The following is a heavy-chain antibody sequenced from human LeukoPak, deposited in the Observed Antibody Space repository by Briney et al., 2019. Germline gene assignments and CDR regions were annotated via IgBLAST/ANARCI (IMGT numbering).Heavy chain of an antibody. V-gene: IGHV3-30*18. CDR3: AKSSLRRITMVRGVTGGGFDY. Sequence: GGSLRLSCAASGFTFSSYGMHWVRQAPGKGLEWVAVISYDGSNKYYADSVKGRFTISRDNSKNTLYLQMNSLRAEDTAVYYCAKSSLRRITMVRGVTGGGFDYWGQGTLVTVSS. J-gene: IGHJ4*02. CDR1: GFTFSSYG. CDR2: ISYDGSNK. D-gene: IGHD3-10*01.